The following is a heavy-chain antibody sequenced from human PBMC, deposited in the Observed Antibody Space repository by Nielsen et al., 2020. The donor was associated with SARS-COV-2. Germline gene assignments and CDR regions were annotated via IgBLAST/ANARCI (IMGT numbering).Heavy chain of an antibody. V-gene: IGHV7-4-1*02. CDR2: INTNTGNP. J-gene: IGHJ6*02. CDR1: GYTFTSYA. Sequence: ASVKVSCKASGYTFTSYAMNWVRQAPGQGLEWMGWINTNTGNPTYAQGFTGRFVFSLDTSVSTAYLQISSLKAEDTAVYYCAREGEGATVPYGMDVWGQGTTVTVSS. D-gene: IGHD4-17*01. CDR3: AREGEGATVPYGMDV.